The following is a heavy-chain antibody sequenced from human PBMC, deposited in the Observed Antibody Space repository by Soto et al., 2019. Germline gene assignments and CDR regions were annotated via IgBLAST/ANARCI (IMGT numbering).Heavy chain of an antibody. J-gene: IGHJ4*02. Sequence: SETLSLTCTVSGGSIISGGYYFSCIRQHPWKGLEWIGYIYYSGSTYYNPSLKSRVTISVDTSKNQFSLKLSSVTAADTAVYYCARLDSSGYYYGYYFDYWGQGTLVTVS. D-gene: IGHD3-22*01. CDR3: ARLDSSGYYYGYYFDY. CDR1: GGSIISGGYY. CDR2: IYYSGST. V-gene: IGHV4-31*03.